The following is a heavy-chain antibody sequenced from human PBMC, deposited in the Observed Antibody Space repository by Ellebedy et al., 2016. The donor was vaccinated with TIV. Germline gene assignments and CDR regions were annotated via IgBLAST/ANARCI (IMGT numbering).Heavy chain of an antibody. CDR3: ARDPGIAVAGTVPPNIGFDL. Sequence: GESLKISCAASGITFSIYGMQWVRQAPGKGLEWVAVIWYDGTKKFYAESVKGRFTISRDNSKNTLYLQMNSLRAEDTAVYHCARDPGIAVAGTVPPNIGFDLWGQGTLLTVSS. V-gene: IGHV3-33*01. CDR1: GITFSIYG. J-gene: IGHJ4*02. CDR2: IWYDGTKK. D-gene: IGHD6-19*01.